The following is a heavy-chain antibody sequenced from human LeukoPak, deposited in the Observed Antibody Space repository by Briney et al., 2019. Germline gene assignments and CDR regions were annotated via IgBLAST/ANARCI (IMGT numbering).Heavy chain of an antibody. Sequence: SVKVSCKASGGTFGRYAISWVRQAPGQGLEWMGRIIPMLAIAKNAQKFQGRVTITADKSTSTVYMELSSLRSEDTAVYYCARTVEDDYGDYYPDHWGQGTLVTVSS. D-gene: IGHD4-17*01. J-gene: IGHJ4*02. CDR1: GGTFGRYA. CDR3: ARTVEDDYGDYYPDH. V-gene: IGHV1-69*04. CDR2: IIPMLAIA.